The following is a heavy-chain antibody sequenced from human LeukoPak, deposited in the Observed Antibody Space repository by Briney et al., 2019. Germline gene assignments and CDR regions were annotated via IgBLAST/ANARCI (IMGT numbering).Heavy chain of an antibody. CDR2: ISYSGST. CDR1: GDSISSSGFY. D-gene: IGHD3-10*01. J-gene: IGHJ4*02. Sequence: SETLSLTCTVSGDSISSSGFYWGWIRQPPGKGLEWIGSISYSGSTYYNPSLKSRVTMSVDTSKNQFSLRLSSVTAADTAVYYCARRVDSYGSGSYSYFDYWGQGTMVTVSS. CDR3: ARRVDSYGSGSYSYFDY. V-gene: IGHV4-39*01.